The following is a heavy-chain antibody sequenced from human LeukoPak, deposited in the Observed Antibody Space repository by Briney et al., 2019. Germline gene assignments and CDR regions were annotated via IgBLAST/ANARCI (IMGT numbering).Heavy chain of an antibody. D-gene: IGHD1-26*01. J-gene: IGHJ6*03. CDR3: AKGGSYYYYYMDV. Sequence: HPGGSLRLSCAASGFTFSSYAMSWVRQAPGKGLEWVSAISGSGGSTYYADSVKGRFTISRDNSKNMLYLQMNSLRAEDTAVYYCAKGGSYYYYYMDVWGKGTTVTVSS. CDR2: ISGSGGST. V-gene: IGHV3-23*01. CDR1: GFTFSSYA.